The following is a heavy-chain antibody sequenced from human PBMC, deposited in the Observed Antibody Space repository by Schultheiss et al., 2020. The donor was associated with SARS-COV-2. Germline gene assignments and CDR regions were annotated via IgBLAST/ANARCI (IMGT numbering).Heavy chain of an antibody. CDR2: ISAYNGNT. CDR1: GYTFTSYG. Sequence: ASVKVSCKASGYTFTSYGISWVRQAPGQGLEWMGWISAYNGNTNYAQKLQGRVTMTTDTSTSTAYMELSSLRSEDTAVYYCARLYSSSYNYYYYGMDVWGQGTTVTVSS. CDR3: ARLYSSSYNYYYYGMDV. V-gene: IGHV1-18*01. J-gene: IGHJ6*02. D-gene: IGHD6-6*01.